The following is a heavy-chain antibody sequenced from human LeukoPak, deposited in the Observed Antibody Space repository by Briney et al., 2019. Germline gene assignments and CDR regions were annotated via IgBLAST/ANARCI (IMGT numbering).Heavy chain of an antibody. CDR2: ISGSGSTI. J-gene: IGHJ6*02. CDR3: ARDLVVVATRYNYYYYYGMDV. Sequence: GGSLRLSCAASGFTFSSYEMNWVRQAPGKGLEWVSYISGSGSTIYYADSVKGRFTISRDNAKNSLYLQMNSLRAEDTAVYYCARDLVVVATRYNYYYYYGMDVWGQGTTVTVSS. D-gene: IGHD5-12*01. CDR1: GFTFSSYE. V-gene: IGHV3-48*03.